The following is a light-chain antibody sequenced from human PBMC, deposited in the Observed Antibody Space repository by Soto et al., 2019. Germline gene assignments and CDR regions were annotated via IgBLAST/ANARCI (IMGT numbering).Light chain of an antibody. Sequence: ETVMTQSPATLSVSPGERATLSCRASQSVSSNLAWYQQKPGQAPRLLIYGASTRATGIPTRFSGRGSGTEFTLTISRLQSDDFALYYCQPYHDWPPWTFGQGTKVEVK. CDR3: QPYHDWPPWT. CDR1: QSVSSN. CDR2: GAS. V-gene: IGKV3-15*01. J-gene: IGKJ1*01.